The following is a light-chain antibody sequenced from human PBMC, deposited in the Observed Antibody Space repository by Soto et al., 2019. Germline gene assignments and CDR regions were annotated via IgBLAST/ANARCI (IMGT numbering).Light chain of an antibody. J-gene: IGKJ1*01. CDR2: EAS. CDR3: QHRNNWLWT. Sequence: EIVMTQSPATLSVSPRERATLSCRASQSVSSYLAWYQQKPGQAPRLLIHEASNRATGIPARLSGSGSGTDFTLTISSLEPEDFAVYYCQHRNNWLWTFGQGTKVDIK. V-gene: IGKV3-11*01. CDR1: QSVSSY.